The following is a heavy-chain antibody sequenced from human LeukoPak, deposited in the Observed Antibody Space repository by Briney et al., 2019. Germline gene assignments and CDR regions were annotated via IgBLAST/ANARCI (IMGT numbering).Heavy chain of an antibody. J-gene: IGHJ3*02. CDR2: IYTDGNT. D-gene: IGHD1-26*01. V-gene: IGHV3-66*01. CDR1: GFNVRSYY. CDR3: ARGAPWRGSYYSVYAFDI. Sequence: GGSLRLSCAASGFNVRSYYMSWVRQAPGKGLEWVSVIYTDGNTYYAVSVKGRFTISRDNSKNTLYLQMNSLRADDTAVYYCARGAPWRGSYYSVYAFDIWGQGTMVTVSS.